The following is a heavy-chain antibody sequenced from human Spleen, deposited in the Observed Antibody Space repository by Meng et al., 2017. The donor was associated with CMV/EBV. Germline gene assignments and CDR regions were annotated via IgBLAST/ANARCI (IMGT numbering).Heavy chain of an antibody. V-gene: IGHV3-21*06. D-gene: IGHD2-15*01. Sequence: LSLTCAASGFTFSSYSINWVRQAPGKGLEWVSSISSNSRYIFYADSVKGRFTISRDSAKNSLYLQMNSLRAEDTAIYYCARVYCSRGSCSFDYWGQGSLVTVSS. J-gene: IGHJ4*02. CDR2: ISSNSRYI. CDR1: GFTFSSYS. CDR3: ARVYCSRGSCSFDY.